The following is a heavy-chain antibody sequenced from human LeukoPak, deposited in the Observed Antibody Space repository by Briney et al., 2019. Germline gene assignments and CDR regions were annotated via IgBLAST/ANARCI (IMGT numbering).Heavy chain of an antibody. CDR1: GYTFTSYD. CDR3: ARGLDGSGYPDY. Sequence: ASVKVSCKASGYTFTSYDINWVRQATGQGLEWMGWMNPNSGNTGYAQKFQGRVTITRNTSISTAYMELSSLRSEDTVVYYCARGLDGSGYPDYWGQGTLVTVSS. V-gene: IGHV1-8*03. CDR2: MNPNSGNT. J-gene: IGHJ4*02. D-gene: IGHD3-22*01.